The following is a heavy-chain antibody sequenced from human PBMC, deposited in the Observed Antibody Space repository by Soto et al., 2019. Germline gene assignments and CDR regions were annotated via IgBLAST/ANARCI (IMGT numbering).Heavy chain of an antibody. V-gene: IGHV3-11*01. CDR2: ISSSGTII. CDR1: GFTFSDYY. CDR3: TRVLSNCQH. Sequence: VQLVECGGGLVKPGESLRRSCAASGFTFSDYYMSWIRQAPGKGLEWVSYISSSGTIIYYADSVRGRFTISRDNAKNSLYLQMNSLRAEDTAVYYCTRVLSNCQHWGQGTLVTVSS. D-gene: IGHD3-9*01. J-gene: IGHJ1*01.